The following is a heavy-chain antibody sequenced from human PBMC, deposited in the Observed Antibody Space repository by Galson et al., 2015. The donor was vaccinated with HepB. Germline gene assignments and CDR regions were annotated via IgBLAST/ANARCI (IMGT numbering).Heavy chain of an antibody. V-gene: IGHV1-69*04. D-gene: IGHD4-17*01. J-gene: IGHJ3*02. CDR2: IIPILGIA. CDR3: ARDPGYGDDDAFDI. CDR1: GGTFSSYT. Sequence: SVKVSCKASGGTFSSYTISWVRQAPGQGLEWMGRIIPILGIANYAQKFQGRVTITADKSTSTAYMELSSLRSEDTAVYYCARDPGYGDDDAFDIWGQGTMVTVSS.